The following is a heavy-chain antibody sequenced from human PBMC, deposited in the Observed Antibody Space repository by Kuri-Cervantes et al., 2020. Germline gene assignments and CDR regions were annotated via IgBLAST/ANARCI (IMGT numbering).Heavy chain of an antibody. Sequence: GESLKISCAASGFTFSSYSMNWVRQAPGKGLEWVAVISYDGSNKYYADSVKGRFTISRDNSKNTLYLQMNSLRAEDTAVYYCARAYVDVTFDYWGQGTLVTVSS. D-gene: IGHD2-21*02. V-gene: IGHV3-30*03. CDR2: ISYDGSNK. CDR1: GFTFSSYS. J-gene: IGHJ4*02. CDR3: ARAYVDVTFDY.